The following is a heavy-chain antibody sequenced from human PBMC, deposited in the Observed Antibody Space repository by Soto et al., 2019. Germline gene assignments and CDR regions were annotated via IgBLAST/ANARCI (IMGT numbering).Heavy chain of an antibody. D-gene: IGHD2-8*01. Sequence: KPSETLSLTCAVSGYSISSGYYWGWIRQPPGKGLEWIGSIYHSGSTYYNPSLKSRVTISVDTSKNQFSLKLSSVTAADTAVYYCARVAGCTNGVCSYTPFFDYWGQGTLVTVSS. V-gene: IGHV4-38-2*01. CDR2: IYHSGST. J-gene: IGHJ4*02. CDR3: ARVAGCTNGVCSYTPFFDY. CDR1: GYSISSGYY.